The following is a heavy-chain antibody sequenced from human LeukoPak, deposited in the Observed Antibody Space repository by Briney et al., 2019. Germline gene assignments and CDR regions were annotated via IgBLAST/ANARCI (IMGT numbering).Heavy chain of an antibody. Sequence: GGALRLSCADSGVTVGSKYMNWVRPAPGGGLGWVSIIYSDGRTFYSDSVRGRFTISRDNSENTLYLQMNSLRAEDTAVYYCARDHRGVRDYFDYWGQGTLVTVSS. J-gene: IGHJ4*02. D-gene: IGHD3-10*01. CDR3: ARDHRGVRDYFDY. CDR2: IYSDGRT. V-gene: IGHV3-53*05. CDR1: GVTVGSKY.